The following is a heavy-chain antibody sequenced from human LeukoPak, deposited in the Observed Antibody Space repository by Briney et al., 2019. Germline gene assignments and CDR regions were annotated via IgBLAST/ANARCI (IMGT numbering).Heavy chain of an antibody. V-gene: IGHV4-39*07. CDR1: GGSISSSSYY. D-gene: IGHD3-10*01. CDR3: ASYGSGSGYYYYYMDV. Sequence: SETLSLTCTVSGGSISSSSYYWGWIRQPPGKGLEWIGSIYYSGSTYYNPSLKSRVTISVDTSKNQFSLKLSSVTAADTAVYYCASYGSGSGYYYYYMDVWGKGTTVTVSS. CDR2: IYYSGST. J-gene: IGHJ6*03.